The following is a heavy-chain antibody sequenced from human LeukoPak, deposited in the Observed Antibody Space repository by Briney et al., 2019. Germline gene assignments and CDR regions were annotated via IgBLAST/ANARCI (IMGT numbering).Heavy chain of an antibody. J-gene: IGHJ3*02. CDR1: GFSFSSYA. CDR2: ISGSGGTT. Sequence: PAGGSLRLSCAASGFSFSSYAMTWVRQAPGKGLEWVSDISGSGGTTYYADSVKGRFTISRDNSKNTLYMQMNSLRVEDTAVYHCAKINRRPGGAFDIWGQGTMVTVSS. V-gene: IGHV3-23*01. D-gene: IGHD1-14*01. CDR3: AKINRRPGGAFDI.